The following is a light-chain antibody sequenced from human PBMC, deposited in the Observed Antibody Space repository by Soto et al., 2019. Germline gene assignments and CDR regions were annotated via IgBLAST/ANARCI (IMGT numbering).Light chain of an antibody. CDR1: SSDVGAYNY. J-gene: IGLJ2*01. CDR2: EVS. Sequence: QSALTQPASVSGSPGQSIIISCTGTSSDVGAYNYVSWYQQYPGKAPKLMIYEVSNRPSGVSDRFSGSKSGNTASLTISGLQAEDEADYYCQVWDGTTDQVVFAGGTQLTVL. V-gene: IGLV2-14*01. CDR3: QVWDGTTDQVV.